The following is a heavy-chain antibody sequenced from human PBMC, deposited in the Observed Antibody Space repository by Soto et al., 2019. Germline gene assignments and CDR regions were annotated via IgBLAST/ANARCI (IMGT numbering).Heavy chain of an antibody. Sequence: QVQLVQSGAEVKKPGTSVKVSCKASGYTFTGYYMHWVRQAPGQGPEWMGWINPNSGGTNYAQKFQGRVTLSSDTSISTAYMELSRLRSDDTAVYYCARDRRGSRSYDGLDVWGQGTTVTVSS. J-gene: IGHJ6*02. V-gene: IGHV1-2*02. CDR3: ARDRRGSRSYDGLDV. CDR1: GYTFTGYY. CDR2: INPNSGGT. D-gene: IGHD3-10*01.